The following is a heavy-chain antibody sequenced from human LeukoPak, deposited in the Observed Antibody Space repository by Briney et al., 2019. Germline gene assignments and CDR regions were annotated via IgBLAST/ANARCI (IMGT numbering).Heavy chain of an antibody. J-gene: IGHJ6*04. Sequence: PGGSLRLSCTASGFTFSTYGMHWVRQAPGKGLEWVSYISSSGSTIYYADSVKGRFTISRDNAKNSLYLQMNSLRAEDTAVYCCAELGITMIGGVWGKGTTVTISS. V-gene: IGHV3-48*04. CDR2: ISSSGSTI. CDR3: AELGITMIGGV. D-gene: IGHD3-10*02. CDR1: GFTFSTYG.